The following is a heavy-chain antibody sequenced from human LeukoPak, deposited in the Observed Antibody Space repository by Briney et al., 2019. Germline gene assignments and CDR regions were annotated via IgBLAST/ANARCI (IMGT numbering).Heavy chain of an antibody. Sequence: PSETLSLTCTVSGGSISSSSYYWGWIRQPPGKGLEWIGEINHSGSTNYNPSLKSRVTMSVDTSKNQFSLNLSSVTAADTAVYYCARRRITIFGVVTSFDYWGQGTLVTVSS. CDR1: GGSISSSSYY. CDR3: ARRRITIFGVVTSFDY. J-gene: IGHJ4*02. V-gene: IGHV4-39*07. CDR2: INHSGST. D-gene: IGHD3-3*01.